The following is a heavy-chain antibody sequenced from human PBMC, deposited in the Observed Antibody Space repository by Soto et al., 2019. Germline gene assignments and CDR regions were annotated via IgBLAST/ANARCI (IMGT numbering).Heavy chain of an antibody. Sequence: GGSLRLSCAASGFTFSSYAMSWVRQAPGKGLEWVSAISGSGGSTYYADSVKGRFTISRDNSKNTLYLQMNSLRAEDTAVYYCAKGGPVPAATRPLRPTNYYYMDVWGKGTTVTVSS. CDR2: ISGSGGST. CDR3: AKGGPVPAATRPLRPTNYYYMDV. V-gene: IGHV3-23*01. CDR1: GFTFSSYA. J-gene: IGHJ6*03. D-gene: IGHD2-2*01.